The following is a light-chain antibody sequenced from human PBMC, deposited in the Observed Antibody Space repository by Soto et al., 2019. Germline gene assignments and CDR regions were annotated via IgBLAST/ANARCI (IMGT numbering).Light chain of an antibody. Sequence: QSALTQPASVSGSPGQSITISCTGTSSDVGGYNYVSWYQQHPGKAPKLMIYEVSNRPSGVSNRFSGSKSANTASLTISGLQAEDEADYYCSSYTSSSWVFGGGTKLTVL. V-gene: IGLV2-14*01. CDR2: EVS. CDR3: SSYTSSSWV. CDR1: SSDVGGYNY. J-gene: IGLJ3*02.